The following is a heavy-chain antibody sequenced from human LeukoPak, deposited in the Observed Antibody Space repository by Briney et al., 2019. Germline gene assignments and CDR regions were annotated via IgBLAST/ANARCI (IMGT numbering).Heavy chain of an antibody. CDR1: RFTFSSYA. J-gene: IGHJ4*02. V-gene: IGHV3-23*01. CDR3: AKDPGGIAVAGTAIDY. D-gene: IGHD6-19*01. CDR2: ISGSGGST. Sequence: PGGSLRLSCAASRFTFSSYAMSWVRQAPGKGLEWVSAISGSGGSTYYADSVKGRFTISRDNSKNTLYLQMNSLRAEDTAVYYCAKDPGGIAVAGTAIDYWGQGTLVTVSS.